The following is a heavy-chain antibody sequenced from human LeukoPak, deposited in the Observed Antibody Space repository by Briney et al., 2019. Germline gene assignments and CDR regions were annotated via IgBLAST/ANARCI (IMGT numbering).Heavy chain of an antibody. V-gene: IGHV3-21*01. CDR3: VRDNRDAFDI. CDR2: ISSSSSYK. Sequence: PGGSLRLSCAASGFIFNSYSMNWVRQAPGKGLEWVSAISSSSSYKINAASVKGRFTISRDNARNLLYLQMNSLRAEDTAVYYCVRDNRDAFDIWGQGTMVTVSS. CDR1: GFIFNSYS. J-gene: IGHJ3*02.